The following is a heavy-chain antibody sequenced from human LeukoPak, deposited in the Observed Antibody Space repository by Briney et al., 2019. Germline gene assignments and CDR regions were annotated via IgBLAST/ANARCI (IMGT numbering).Heavy chain of an antibody. J-gene: IGHJ4*02. D-gene: IGHD3-22*01. V-gene: IGHV3-23*01. Sequence: GGSLRLSCAASGFTFSSYAMSWVRQAPGKGLEWVSAISGSGGSTYYADSVKGRFTISRDNSKNTLYLQMNSLRAEDTAVYYCAKTDPLYYGSSSSFDYWGQGTLVTVSS. CDR3: AKTDPLYYGSSSSFDY. CDR2: ISGSGGST. CDR1: GFTFSSYA.